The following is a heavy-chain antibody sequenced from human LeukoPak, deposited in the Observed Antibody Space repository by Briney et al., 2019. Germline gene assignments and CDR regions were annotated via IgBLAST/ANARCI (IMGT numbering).Heavy chain of an antibody. Sequence: ASVKVSCKASGGTFSSYAISWVRQAPGQGLEWMGGIIPIFGTANYAQKFQGRVTITTDESTSTAYMELSSLRSEDTAVYYCARVKMRASGSYYFDYWGQRTLVTVSS. CDR1: GGTFSSYA. J-gene: IGHJ4*02. CDR2: IIPIFGTA. D-gene: IGHD1-26*01. CDR3: ARVKMRASGSYYFDY. V-gene: IGHV1-69*05.